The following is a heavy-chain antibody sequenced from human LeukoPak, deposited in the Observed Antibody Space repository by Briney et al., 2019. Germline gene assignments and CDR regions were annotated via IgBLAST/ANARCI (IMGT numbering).Heavy chain of an antibody. CDR3: AIGIAAAGTFDY. CDR2: INPSSGGT. CDR1: GYTFTGYY. D-gene: IGHD6-13*01. Sequence: ASVKVSCKASGYTFTGYYMHWVRQAPGQGLEWMGRINPSSGGTNYAQKFQGRVTMTRDTSINTAYMELSRLRSDDTAVYYCAIGIAAAGTFDYWGQGTLVTVSS. J-gene: IGHJ4*02. V-gene: IGHV1-2*06.